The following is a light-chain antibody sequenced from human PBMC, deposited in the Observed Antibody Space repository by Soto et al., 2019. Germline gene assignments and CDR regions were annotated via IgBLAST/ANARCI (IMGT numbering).Light chain of an antibody. CDR1: SSDFGGYYY. CDR3: SSSSISSTPVV. Sequence: QSALTQPASVSGSPGQSITISCTGTSSDFGGYYYVSWYQQRPGKAPKLIIYDVTNRPSGVSNRFSGSKSGNTASLTVSGLQAEDEADYYCSSSSISSTPVVFGRGTKLTVL. CDR2: DVT. J-gene: IGLJ2*01. V-gene: IGLV2-14*01.